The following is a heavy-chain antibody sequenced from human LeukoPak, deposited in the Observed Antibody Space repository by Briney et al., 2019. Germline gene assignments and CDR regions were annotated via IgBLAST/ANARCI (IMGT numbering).Heavy chain of an antibody. D-gene: IGHD3-10*01. CDR1: GFTFSSYA. Sequence: GGSLRLSCAASGFTFSSYAMHWVRQAPGKGLEWVSVIYSGGSTYYADSVKGRFTISRDNSKNTLYLQMNSLRAEDTAVYYCARAVRGVYDYWGQGTLVTVSS. J-gene: IGHJ4*02. V-gene: IGHV3-53*01. CDR3: ARAVRGVYDY. CDR2: IYSGGST.